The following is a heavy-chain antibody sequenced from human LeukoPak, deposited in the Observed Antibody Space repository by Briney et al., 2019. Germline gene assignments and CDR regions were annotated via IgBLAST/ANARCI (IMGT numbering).Heavy chain of an antibody. J-gene: IGHJ4*02. V-gene: IGHV4-34*01. CDR1: GGSFGTYY. Sequence: SETLSLTCAVYGGSFGTYYWSWIRQPPGKGLEWIGEINHSGTTSYNPSLKSRVTISIDTSKNQLPLKVSSVTAADTAVYYCVRVLTGSWGQGTLVTVSS. CDR2: INHSGTT. CDR3: VRVLTGS. D-gene: IGHD3-9*01.